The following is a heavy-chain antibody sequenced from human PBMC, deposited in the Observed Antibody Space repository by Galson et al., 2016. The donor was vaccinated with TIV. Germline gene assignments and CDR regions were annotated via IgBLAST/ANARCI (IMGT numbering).Heavy chain of an antibody. D-gene: IGHD7-27*01. Sequence: SLRLSCAASGFAFRSSAMYWIRQAPGKGLQCVAIISYDGNYKYYAASVKGRFTISRDNSMNRLYLQMNGLTPADTAFYYCARADHQYGTNWYSYYYYYGMDIWSQGTTVTVS. CDR2: ISYDGNYK. V-gene: IGHV3-30*04. CDR1: GFAFRSSA. CDR3: ARADHQYGTNWYSYYYYYGMDI. J-gene: IGHJ6*02.